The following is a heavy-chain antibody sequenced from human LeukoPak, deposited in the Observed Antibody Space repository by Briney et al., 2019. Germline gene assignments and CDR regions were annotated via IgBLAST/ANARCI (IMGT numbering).Heavy chain of an antibody. CDR1: GFTFRNFA. D-gene: IGHD2-8*01. J-gene: IGHJ4*02. CDR2: IGGGDT. V-gene: IGHV3-23*01. Sequence: GGSLRLSCSASGFTFRNFAISWVRQPPGKGLEWVSSIGGGDTHYADSVKGRFTISRDDSRSTVDLQMSSLRAEDTAVYYCAKDGQSFNSMYDYFDSWGQGTLVTVSS. CDR3: AKDGQSFNSMYDYFDS.